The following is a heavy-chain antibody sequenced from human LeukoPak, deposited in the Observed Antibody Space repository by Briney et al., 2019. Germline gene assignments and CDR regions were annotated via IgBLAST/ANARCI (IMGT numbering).Heavy chain of an antibody. CDR2: IYSGGST. Sequence: GGSLRPSCAVSGFTVSNNYMSWVRQAPGKGLEWVSVIYSGGSTYYADSVKGRFTIARDNSRNTVFLQMNSLRAEDTAVYYCFSGPTRGDWGQGILVTVSS. CDR3: FSGPTRGD. J-gene: IGHJ4*02. CDR1: GFTVSNNY. V-gene: IGHV3-66*01. D-gene: IGHD2-15*01.